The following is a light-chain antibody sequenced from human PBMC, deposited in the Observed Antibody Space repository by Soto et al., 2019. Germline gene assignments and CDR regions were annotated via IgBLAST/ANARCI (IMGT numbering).Light chain of an antibody. J-gene: IGKJ5*01. Sequence: DIVLTQSPGTLSLSPGERATLSCRASHSVRSTSLAWYQQKPGQAPRLLIYGASSRATGIPDRFSGSGSGTDFTLTISRLEPEDFAVYYCQQYGSSPPITFGQGTRLEI. V-gene: IGKV3-20*01. CDR2: GAS. CDR3: QQYGSSPPIT. CDR1: HSVRSTS.